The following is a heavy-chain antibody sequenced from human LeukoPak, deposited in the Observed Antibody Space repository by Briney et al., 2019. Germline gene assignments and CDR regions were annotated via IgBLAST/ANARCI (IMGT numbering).Heavy chain of an antibody. CDR3: ARDGLAYYYGSGNWFDP. Sequence: ASVKVSCKASGYTFTSYGISWVRQAPGQGLEWMGWISAYNGNTNYAQKLQGRVTMTTDTSTSTAYMELRSLRSDDTAVYYCARDGLAYYYGSGNWFDPWGQGTLVTVSS. J-gene: IGHJ5*02. D-gene: IGHD3-10*01. V-gene: IGHV1-18*01. CDR2: ISAYNGNT. CDR1: GYTFTSYG.